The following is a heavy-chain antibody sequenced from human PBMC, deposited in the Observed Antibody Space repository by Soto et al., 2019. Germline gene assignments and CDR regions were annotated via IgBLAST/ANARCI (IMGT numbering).Heavy chain of an antibody. Sequence: ASVKVSCKASGYTFTSYYMHWVRQAPGQGLEWMGIINPSGGSTSYAQKFQGRVIMTRDTSTSTVYMELSSLRSEDTAVYYCARDGSGFWSGYYDILTGYPSRGMDVWGQGTTVTVSS. J-gene: IGHJ6*02. CDR3: ARDGSGFWSGYYDILTGYPSRGMDV. CDR2: INPSGGST. D-gene: IGHD3-9*01. CDR1: GYTFTSYY. V-gene: IGHV1-46*01.